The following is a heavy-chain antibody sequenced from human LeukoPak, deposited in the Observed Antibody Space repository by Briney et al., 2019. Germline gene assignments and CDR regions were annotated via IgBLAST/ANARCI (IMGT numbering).Heavy chain of an antibody. CDR3: ARDSSGWYVGPKDEFDY. V-gene: IGHV3-48*03. CDR1: GFTFSSYE. D-gene: IGHD6-19*01. J-gene: IGHJ4*02. Sequence: GGSLRLSCAASGFTFSSYEMNWVRQAPGKGLEWVSYISSSGSTIYYADSVKGRFTISRDNAKNSLYLQMNSLRAEDTAVYYCARDSSGWYVGPKDEFDYWVQGTLVTVSS. CDR2: ISSSGSTI.